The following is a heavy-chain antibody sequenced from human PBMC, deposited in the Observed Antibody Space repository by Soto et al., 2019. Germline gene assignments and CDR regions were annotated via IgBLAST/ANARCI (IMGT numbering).Heavy chain of an antibody. CDR2: ISGSGGST. CDR1: GFTFSSYA. V-gene: IGHV3-23*01. D-gene: IGHD3-22*01. CDR3: AKDLGYYDSSGFMYYYYYGMDV. Sequence: PGGSLRLSCAASGFTFSSYAMSWVRQAPGKGLEWVSAISGSGGSTYYADSVKGRFTISRDNSKNTLYLQMNSLRAEDTAVYYCAKDLGYYDSSGFMYYYYYGMDVWGQGTTVTVSS. J-gene: IGHJ6*02.